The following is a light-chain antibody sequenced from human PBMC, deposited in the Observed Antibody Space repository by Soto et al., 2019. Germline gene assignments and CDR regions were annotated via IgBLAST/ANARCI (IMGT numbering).Light chain of an antibody. Sequence: EIVLTQSPGTLSLSPGERATLSCRASQSVTSNYLAWYQQQPGQAPRLLISGASSRATGIPDRFSGSGSGTDFTLTISRLEPEDFAVYYCQQYGYLITFGQGTRPEIK. J-gene: IGKJ5*01. V-gene: IGKV3-20*01. CDR3: QQYGYLIT. CDR2: GAS. CDR1: QSVTSNY.